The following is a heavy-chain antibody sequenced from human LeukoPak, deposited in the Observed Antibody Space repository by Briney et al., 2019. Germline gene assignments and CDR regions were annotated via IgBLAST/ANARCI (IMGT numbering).Heavy chain of an antibody. Sequence: PGGSLRLSCAASGFTFSNYAMNWVRQAPGKGLEWVSAVSGNGATTYYADSVKGRFTISRDNSRNTLSLQMNGLRAEDTAIYYCVKDRLAAVPGPRRYWGQGTLVTVSS. CDR1: GFTFSNYA. J-gene: IGHJ4*02. V-gene: IGHV3-23*01. CDR3: VKDRLAAVPGPRRY. CDR2: VSGNGATT. D-gene: IGHD6-19*01.